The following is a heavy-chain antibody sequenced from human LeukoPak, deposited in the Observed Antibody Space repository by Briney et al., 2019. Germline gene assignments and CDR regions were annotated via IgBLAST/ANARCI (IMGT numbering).Heavy chain of an antibody. Sequence: GRSLRLSCAASGFTFSSYGMHWVRQAPGKGLEWVAVISYDGSNKYYADSVKGRFTISRDNSKNTLYLQMNSLRAEDTAVYYCAKDLSRAIFGVVIDYWGQGTLVTVSS. V-gene: IGHV3-30*18. D-gene: IGHD3-3*01. CDR3: AKDLSRAIFGVVIDY. CDR2: ISYDGSNK. J-gene: IGHJ4*02. CDR1: GFTFSSYG.